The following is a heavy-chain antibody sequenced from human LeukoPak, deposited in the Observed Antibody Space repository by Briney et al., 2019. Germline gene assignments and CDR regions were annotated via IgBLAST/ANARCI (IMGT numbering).Heavy chain of an antibody. V-gene: IGHV1-69*13. CDR2: IIPIFGTA. Sequence: SVKVSCKASGYSFTTYYMHWVRQAPGQGLEWMGGIIPIFGTANYAQKFQGRVTITADESTSTAYMELSSLRSEDTAVYYCASRVVVVAASLDAFDIWGQGTMVTVSS. CDR1: GYSFTTYY. D-gene: IGHD2-15*01. CDR3: ASRVVVVAASLDAFDI. J-gene: IGHJ3*02.